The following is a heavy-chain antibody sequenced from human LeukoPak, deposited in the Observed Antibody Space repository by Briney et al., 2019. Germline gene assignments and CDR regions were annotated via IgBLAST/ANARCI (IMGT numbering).Heavy chain of an antibody. V-gene: IGHV4-4*02. CDR1: GDSIRGGNW. CDR2: IYRSGHT. Sequence: PSETLSLTCAVSGDSIRGGNWWSWLRQSPGMGLEWIGEIYRSGHTNYNPSLESRLTISVDLSTNHFYLKLNSVTAAGTAVYYCARGYSGSSPTNWGQGTLVTVSS. D-gene: IGHD1-26*01. J-gene: IGHJ4*02. CDR3: ARGYSGSSPTN.